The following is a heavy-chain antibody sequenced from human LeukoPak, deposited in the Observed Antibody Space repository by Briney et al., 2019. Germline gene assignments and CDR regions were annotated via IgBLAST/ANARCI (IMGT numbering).Heavy chain of an antibody. CDR3: ARAGRRDGYNGLFDY. Sequence: GGSLRLSCAASGFTFSSYAMHWVRQAPGKGLEWVAVISYDGSNKYYADPVKGRFTISRDNSKNTLYLQMNSLRAEDTAVYYCARAGRRDGYNGLFDYWGQGTLVTVSS. D-gene: IGHD5-24*01. J-gene: IGHJ4*02. V-gene: IGHV3-30-3*01. CDR2: ISYDGSNK. CDR1: GFTFSSYA.